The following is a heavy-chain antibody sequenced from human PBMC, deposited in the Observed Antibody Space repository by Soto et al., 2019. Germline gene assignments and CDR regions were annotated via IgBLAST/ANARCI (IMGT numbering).Heavy chain of an antibody. CDR2: VSASGLNT. D-gene: IGHD2-8*02. J-gene: IGHJ3*02. CDR1: GFTFSTYA. V-gene: IGHV3-23*01. Sequence: GGSLRLSCAASGFTFSTYAMAWVRQAPGKGLEWVSGVSASGLNTDYADPVKGRFYISRDNSKNTVSLHMNSLRAEDTALYYCATRISELLYCTGATCYDAFDMWGQGTMVTVSS. CDR3: ATRISELLYCTGATCYDAFDM.